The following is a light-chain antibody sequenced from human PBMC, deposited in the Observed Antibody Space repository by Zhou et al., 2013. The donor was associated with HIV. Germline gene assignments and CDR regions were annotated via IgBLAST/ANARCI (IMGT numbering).Light chain of an antibody. CDR2: KAS. J-gene: IGKJ3*01. V-gene: IGKV1-5*03. CDR3: LQYNTYPFT. CDR1: QSISTW. Sequence: DIQMTQSPSTLSASVGDRVTITCRASQSISTWLAWYQQKPGKIPDLLIYKASTLESGVPSRFSGSASGTQFTLTINSLQPDDFATYYCLQYNTYPFTFGPRDQSGSQT.